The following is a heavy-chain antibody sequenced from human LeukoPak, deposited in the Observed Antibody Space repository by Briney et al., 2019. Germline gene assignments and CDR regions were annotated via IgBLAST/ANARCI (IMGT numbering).Heavy chain of an antibody. CDR2: INHSGST. CDR1: GFTFSSYA. J-gene: IGHJ5*02. Sequence: GSLRLSCAASGFTFSSYAMHWFRQPPGKGLEWIGEINHSGSTNYNPSLKSRVTISVDTSKNQFSLKLSSVTAADTAVYYCARGRGFDPWGQGTLVTVSS. CDR3: ARGRGFDP. V-gene: IGHV4-34*01.